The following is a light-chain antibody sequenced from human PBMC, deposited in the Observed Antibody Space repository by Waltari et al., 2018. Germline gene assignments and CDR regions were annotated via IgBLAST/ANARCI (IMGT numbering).Light chain of an antibody. V-gene: IGLV2-14*03. CDR1: ISDVGGDKY. CDR3: SSYSTTSAVV. Sequence: QSALTQPASASRSPGQSISVSCKGTISDVGGDKYVSWYQHHPGKAPKLLIYDVAKRPSGVSDRFSGSKTGNTASLTISGLRAEDEAFYYCSSYSTTSAVVFGGGTKMTVL. CDR2: DVA. J-gene: IGLJ2*01.